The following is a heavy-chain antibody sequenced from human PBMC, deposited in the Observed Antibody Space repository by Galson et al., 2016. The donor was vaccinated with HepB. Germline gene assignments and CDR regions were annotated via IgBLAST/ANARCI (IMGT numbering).Heavy chain of an antibody. CDR3: AKRVDGVIRAFDS. D-gene: IGHD3-16*02. CDR2: IGTSGGSA. CDR1: GFTFSTYA. Sequence: SLRLSCAASGFTFSTYAMSWVRQAPGKGLEWVSGIGTSGGSAYYADSVKGRFTISRDNSKNTLYLQVDSLRAEDTAVYYRAKRVDGVIRAFDSWGQGTKGTVSS. V-gene: IGHV3-23*01. J-gene: IGHJ3*02.